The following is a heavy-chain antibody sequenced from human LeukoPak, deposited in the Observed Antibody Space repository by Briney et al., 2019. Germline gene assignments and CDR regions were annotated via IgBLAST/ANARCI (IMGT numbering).Heavy chain of an antibody. V-gene: IGHV4-59*01. CDR3: ARKAVAGGTFDY. CDR2: IYYSGST. J-gene: IGHJ4*02. CDR1: GGSISSYY. Sequence: SETQSLTCTVSGGSISSYYWSWIRQPPGKGLEWIGYIYYSGSTNYNPSLKSRVTISVDTSKNQFSLKLSSVTAADTAVYYCARKAVAGGTFDYWGQGTLVTVSS. D-gene: IGHD6-19*01.